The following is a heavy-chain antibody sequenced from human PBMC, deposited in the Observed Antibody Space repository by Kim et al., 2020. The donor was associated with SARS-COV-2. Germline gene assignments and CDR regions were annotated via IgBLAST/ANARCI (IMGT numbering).Heavy chain of an antibody. CDR1: GFTFSSYA. J-gene: IGHJ4*02. Sequence: GGSLRLSCAASGFTFSSYAMSWVRQAPGKGLVWVSAISGSGGSTYYADSVKGRFTISRDNSKNTLYLQMNSLRAEDTAVYYCAKDLVVVVMYYFDYWGQGTLVTVSS. D-gene: IGHD3-22*01. CDR2: ISGSGGST. V-gene: IGHV3-23*01. CDR3: AKDLVVVVMYYFDY.